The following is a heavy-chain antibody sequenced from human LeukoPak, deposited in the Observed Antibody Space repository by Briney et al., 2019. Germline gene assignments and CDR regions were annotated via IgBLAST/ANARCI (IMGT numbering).Heavy chain of an antibody. J-gene: IGHJ4*02. D-gene: IGHD3-22*01. V-gene: IGHV1-69*13. CDR2: IIPIFGTA. Sequence: ASVKVSCKASGGTFSSYAISWVRQAPGQGLEWMGGIIPIFGTANYAQKFQGRVTITADESTSTAYMELSSLRSKDTAVYYCARIPYYYDSSDIDYWGQGTLVTVSS. CDR3: ARIPYYYDSSDIDY. CDR1: GGTFSSYA.